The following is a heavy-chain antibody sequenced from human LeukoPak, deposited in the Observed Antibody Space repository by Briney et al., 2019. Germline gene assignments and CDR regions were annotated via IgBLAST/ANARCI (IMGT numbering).Heavy chain of an antibody. CDR3: VKDGKPRYSRRWHFLDY. D-gene: IGHD6-13*01. Sequence: GGSLRLSCVASGFTFGDFAMYWVRQAAGEGLEWVSCISWNSARTGYADSVRCRFTISRHSAENTLYLQMNSLRDDDTAFHYCVKDGKPRYSRRWHFLDYWGQGSVVTVSS. V-gene: IGHV3-9*01. J-gene: IGHJ4*02. CDR2: ISWNSART. CDR1: GFTFGDFA.